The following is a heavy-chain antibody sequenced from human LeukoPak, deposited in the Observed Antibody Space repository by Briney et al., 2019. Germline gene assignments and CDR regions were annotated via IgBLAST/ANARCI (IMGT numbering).Heavy chain of an antibody. Sequence: PSETLSLTCTVSAASISSYYWSWIRQPPGKGLEWIGYIYNRGTTIYNPSLKSRVTISVDTSKNQFSLKLSSVTAADTAVYYCARGGGSTDYYDSSGYFWGQGTLVTVSS. CDR1: AASISSYY. D-gene: IGHD3-22*01. J-gene: IGHJ4*02. V-gene: IGHV4-59*01. CDR3: ARGGGSTDYYDSSGYF. CDR2: IYNRGTT.